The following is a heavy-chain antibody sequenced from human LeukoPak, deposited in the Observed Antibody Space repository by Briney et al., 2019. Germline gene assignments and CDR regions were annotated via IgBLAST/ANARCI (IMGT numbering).Heavy chain of an antibody. J-gene: IGHJ4*02. CDR1: GFTFSSYA. D-gene: IGHD6-13*01. CDR2: ISGSGGST. CDR3: AKDGSGSSSWYAHHFDY. Sequence: PRGSLRLSCAASGFTFSSYAMSWVRQAPGKGLEWVSAISGSGGSTYYADSVKGRFTISRDNSKNTLYLQMNSLRAEDTAVYYCAKDGSGSSSWYAHHFDYWGQGTLVTVSS. V-gene: IGHV3-23*01.